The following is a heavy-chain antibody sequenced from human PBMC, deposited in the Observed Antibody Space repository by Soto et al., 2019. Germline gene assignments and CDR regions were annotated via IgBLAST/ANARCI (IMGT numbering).Heavy chain of an antibody. D-gene: IGHD3-22*01. CDR3: ARLYDSSGYYALGWFDP. V-gene: IGHV4-59*01. CDR2: IYYSGST. CDR1: GGSISSYY. J-gene: IGHJ5*02. Sequence: SETLSLTCTVSGGSISSYYWSWIRQPPGKGLEWIGYIYYSGSTNYNPSLKSRVTISVDTSKNQFSLKLSSVTAADTAVYYCARLYDSSGYYALGWFDPWGQGTLVTVSS.